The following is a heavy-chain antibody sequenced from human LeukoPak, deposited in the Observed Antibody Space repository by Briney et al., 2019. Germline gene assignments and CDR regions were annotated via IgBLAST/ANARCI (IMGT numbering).Heavy chain of an antibody. V-gene: IGHV4-61*02. J-gene: IGHJ3*02. Sequence: SETLSLTCTVTGDSIAADGYYWSWIRQSAGKGLEWIGRVYGSGSANYSPSLYYRVTISIDTSKNQFSLRLTSVTAADTAVYYCARVYRKGVYNFDGFDIWGQGTMVTVSS. CDR2: VYGSGSA. CDR3: ARVYRKGVYNFDGFDI. D-gene: IGHD5-24*01. CDR1: GDSIAADGYY.